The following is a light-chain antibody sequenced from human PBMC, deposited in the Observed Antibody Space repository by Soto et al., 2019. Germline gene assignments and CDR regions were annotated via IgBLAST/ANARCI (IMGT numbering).Light chain of an antibody. Sequence: EIVLMQSPDTLPLSPGERVILSCRASQNIRANHIAWYQQKPGQPPRPLMFGASLRSSGVPDRFSGSVSVTDFTLTISRLEPEDFGVYYCQQYGSSPTTFGQGTRLDIK. CDR2: GAS. CDR3: QQYGSSPTT. V-gene: IGKV3-20*01. J-gene: IGKJ5*01. CDR1: QNIRANH.